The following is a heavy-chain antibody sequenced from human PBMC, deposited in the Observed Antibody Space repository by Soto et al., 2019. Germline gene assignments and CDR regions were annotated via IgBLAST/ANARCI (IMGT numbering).Heavy chain of an antibody. J-gene: IGHJ6*02. V-gene: IGHV1-3*01. Sequence: ASRKVSCKAPGYTLSTYTMHWVRQAPGESLEWMGWLNGGTGQTRYSQKFKDRVIITRDTSASTGYMELSSLTSEDTAVYYCARGKGMEENYFYYGMDIWGQGTTVTVSS. CDR2: LNGGTGQT. CDR3: ARGKGMEENYFYYGMDI. D-gene: IGHD1-1*01. CDR1: GYTLSTYT.